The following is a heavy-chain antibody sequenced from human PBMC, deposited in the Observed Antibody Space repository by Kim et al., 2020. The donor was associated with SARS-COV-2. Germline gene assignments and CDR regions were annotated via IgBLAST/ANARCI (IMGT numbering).Heavy chain of an antibody. J-gene: IGHJ4*02. CDR2: ISGSGGST. Sequence: GGSLRLSCAASGFTFSSYAMSWVRQAPGKGLEWVSAISGSGGSTYYADSVKGRFTISRDNSKNTLYLQMNSLRAEDTAIYYCAKVRGGLSSGFFDYWGQGTLVTVSS. CDR3: AKVRGGLSSGFFDY. CDR1: GFTFSSYA. V-gene: IGHV3-23*01. D-gene: IGHD3-10*01.